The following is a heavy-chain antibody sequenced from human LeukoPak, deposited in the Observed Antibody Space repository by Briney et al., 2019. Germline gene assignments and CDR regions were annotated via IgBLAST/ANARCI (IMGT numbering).Heavy chain of an antibody. CDR2: ISGSGGST. J-gene: IGHJ4*02. Sequence: GGSLRLSCAASGFTFSSYAMSGVPEAPGKGLVWVSAISGSGGSTYYADSVKGRFTISRDNSKNTLYLQMNSLRAEDTAVYYCAKDFSLYYDSSGYFDYWGQGTLVTVSS. D-gene: IGHD3-22*01. CDR3: AKDFSLYYDSSGYFDY. V-gene: IGHV3-23*01. CDR1: GFTFSSYA.